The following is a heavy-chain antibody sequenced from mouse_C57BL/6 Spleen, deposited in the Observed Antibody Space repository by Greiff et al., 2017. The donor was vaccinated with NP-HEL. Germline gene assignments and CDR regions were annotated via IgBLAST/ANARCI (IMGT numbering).Heavy chain of an antibody. CDR1: GYTFTDYY. V-gene: IGHV1-26*01. CDR3: GGGNYVPDY. CDR2: INPNNGGT. J-gene: IGHJ2*01. Sequence: VQLQQSGPELVKPGASVKISCKASGYTFTDYYMNWVKQSHGKSLEWIGDINPNNGGTSYNQKFKGKATLTVDKSSSTAYMELRSLTSEDSAVYYCGGGNYVPDYWGQGTTLTVSS. D-gene: IGHD2-1*01.